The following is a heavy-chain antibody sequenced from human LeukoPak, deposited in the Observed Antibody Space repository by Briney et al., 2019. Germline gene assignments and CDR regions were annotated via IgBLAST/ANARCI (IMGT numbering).Heavy chain of an antibody. CDR3: VRHDSYIPF. V-gene: IGHV3-23*01. CDR2: ISDNDGST. Sequence: GGSLTLSCAASGFTFNNYAMSCVRQTPGKGLEWVSGISDNDGSTYYTDSVKGRFTISRDNSKDTVYLQMNNLRVADTALYFCVRHDSYIPFWGQGSLVTVSS. J-gene: IGHJ1*01. D-gene: IGHD5-18*01. CDR1: GFTFNNYA.